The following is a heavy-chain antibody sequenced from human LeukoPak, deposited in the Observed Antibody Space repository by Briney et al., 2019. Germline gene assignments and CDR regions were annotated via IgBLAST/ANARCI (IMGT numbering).Heavy chain of an antibody. D-gene: IGHD1-26*01. CDR3: ARVGGSYPRWFDP. J-gene: IGHJ5*02. Sequence: SETLSLTCAVYGGSFSGYYWSWIRQPPGKGLEWIGEINHSGSTNYNPSLKSRVTISVDTSKNQFSLKLSSVTAADTAVYYCARVGGSYPRWFDPWGQGTLVTVSS. V-gene: IGHV4-34*01. CDR1: GGSFSGYY. CDR2: INHSGST.